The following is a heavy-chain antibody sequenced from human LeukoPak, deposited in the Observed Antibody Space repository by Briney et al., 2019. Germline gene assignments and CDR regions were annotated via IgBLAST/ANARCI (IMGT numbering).Heavy chain of an antibody. CDR1: GGSISSSSYY. Sequence: SETLSLTCTVSGGSISSSSYYWGWIRQPPGKGLEWIGSIYYSGSTYYNPSLKSRVTISVDTSKNQFSLNLTYVTAADTALYFCGRRGAGLNWFDPWGQGTLVTVSS. D-gene: IGHD3/OR15-3a*01. V-gene: IGHV4-39*01. J-gene: IGHJ5*02. CDR3: GRRGAGLNWFDP. CDR2: IYYSGST.